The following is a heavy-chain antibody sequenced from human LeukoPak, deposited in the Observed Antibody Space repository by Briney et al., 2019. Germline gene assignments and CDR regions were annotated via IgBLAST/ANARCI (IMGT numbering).Heavy chain of an antibody. D-gene: IGHD1-14*01. CDR3: ARGALGMSGRIVDAFDI. V-gene: IGHV3-21*01. CDR2: ISSSSSYI. CDR1: GFTFSSYS. Sequence: GGSLRLSCAASGFTFSSYSMNWVRQAPGKGLEWVSSISSSSSYIYYADSVKGRFTISRDNAKNSLYLQMNSLRAEDTAVYYCARGALGMSGRIVDAFDIWGQGTRVTVSS. J-gene: IGHJ3*02.